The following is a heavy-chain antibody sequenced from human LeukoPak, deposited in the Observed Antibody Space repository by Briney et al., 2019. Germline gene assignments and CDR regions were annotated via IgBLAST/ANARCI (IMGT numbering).Heavy chain of an antibody. D-gene: IGHD1-26*01. CDR2: IWYDGSNK. CDR3: ARGGPFQWELLVY. Sequence: PGGSLRLSCAASGFTFSSYGMHWVRQAPGKGLEWVAVIWYDGSNKYYADSVKGRFTISRDNSKNTLYLQMGSLRAEDMAVYYCARGGPFQWELLVYWGQGTLVTVSS. V-gene: IGHV3-33*08. CDR1: GFTFSSYG. J-gene: IGHJ4*02.